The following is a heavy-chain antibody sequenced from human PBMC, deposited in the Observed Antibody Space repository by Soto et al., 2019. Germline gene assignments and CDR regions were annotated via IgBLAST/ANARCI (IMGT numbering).Heavy chain of an antibody. Sequence: QVQLVQSGAEVKKPGSSVKVSCKASGGTFSSYAISWVRQAPGQGLEWMGGIIPIFGTANYAQKFQGRVTNTADKSTSTAYMELSSLRSEDTAVYYWASGGGEGATSGFDYWGQGTLVTVSS. CDR3: ASGGGEGATSGFDY. CDR2: IIPIFGTA. J-gene: IGHJ4*02. D-gene: IGHD1-26*01. CDR1: GGTFSSYA. V-gene: IGHV1-69*06.